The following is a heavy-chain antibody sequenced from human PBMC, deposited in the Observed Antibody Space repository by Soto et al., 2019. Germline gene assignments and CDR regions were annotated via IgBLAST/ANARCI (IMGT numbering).Heavy chain of an antibody. Sequence: SETLSLTCTVSGGSISSYYWSWIRQPPGKGLEWIGYIYYSGSTNYNPSLKSRVTISVDTSKNQFSLKLSSVTAADTAVYYCARELGYCGSTSCSHYYYYYMDVWGKGTTVTVSS. CDR3: ARELGYCGSTSCSHYYYYYMDV. CDR1: GGSISSYY. D-gene: IGHD2-2*01. CDR2: IYYSGST. V-gene: IGHV4-59*01. J-gene: IGHJ6*03.